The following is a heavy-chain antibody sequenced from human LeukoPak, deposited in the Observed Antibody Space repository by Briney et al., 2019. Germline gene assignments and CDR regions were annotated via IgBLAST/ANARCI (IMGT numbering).Heavy chain of an antibody. V-gene: IGHV3-15*01. Sequence: GGSLRLSCAASGFTFSNAWMSWVRQAPGKGLEWVGRIKSKTDGGTTDYAAPVKGRFTISRDNSKNTLYLQMNSLRVDDTALYYCAKGVFGVNRAFDYWGQGTLVTVSS. CDR2: IKSKTDGGTT. J-gene: IGHJ4*02. CDR3: AKGVFGVNRAFDY. D-gene: IGHD3-3*01. CDR1: GFTFSNAW.